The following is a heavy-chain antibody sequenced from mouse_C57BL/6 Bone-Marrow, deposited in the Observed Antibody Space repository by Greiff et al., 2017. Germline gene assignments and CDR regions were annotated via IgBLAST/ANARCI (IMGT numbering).Heavy chain of an antibody. D-gene: IGHD2-10*02. CDR3: ARHEEGYVNYWVYAMDY. Sequence: VQLQESGAELVKPGASVKLSCKASGYTFTEYTIHWVKQRSGQGLEWIGWFYPGSGSIKYNEKFKDKATLTADKSSRTVYMELSRLTTEDSAVYFCARHEEGYVNYWVYAMDYWGQGTSVTVSS. CDR2: FYPGSGSI. J-gene: IGHJ4*01. CDR1: GYTFTEYT. V-gene: IGHV1-62-2*01.